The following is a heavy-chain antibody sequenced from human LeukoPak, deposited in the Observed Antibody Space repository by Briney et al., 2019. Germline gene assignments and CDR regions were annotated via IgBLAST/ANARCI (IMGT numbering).Heavy chain of an antibody. CDR1: GYSISSGYY. J-gene: IGHJ4*02. CDR2: IDHSGST. V-gene: IGHV4-38-2*02. Sequence: PSETLSLTCTVTGYSISSGYYWGWIRQPPGKGLGWTGSIDHSGSTYYNPSLKSRITISVDTSKNQFPLKLSSVTAADTAVFYCARGLAARPDFDYWGQGTLVTVSS. D-gene: IGHD6-6*01. CDR3: ARGLAARPDFDY.